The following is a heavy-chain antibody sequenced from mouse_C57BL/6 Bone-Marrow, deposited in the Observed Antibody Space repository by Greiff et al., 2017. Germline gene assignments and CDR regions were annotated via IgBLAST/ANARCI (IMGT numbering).Heavy chain of an antibody. CDR1: GFTFSDYG. CDR2: ISNLAYSI. D-gene: IGHD1-1*01. CDR3: ARQGTYYYGSSYDYAMDY. Sequence: EVQLAESGGGLVQPGGSLKLSCAASGFTFSDYGMAWVRQAPRKGPEWVAFISNLAYSIYYADTVTGRFTISRENAKNTLYLEMSSLRSEDTAMYYCARQGTYYYGSSYDYAMDYWGQGTSVTVSS. V-gene: IGHV5-15*01. J-gene: IGHJ4*01.